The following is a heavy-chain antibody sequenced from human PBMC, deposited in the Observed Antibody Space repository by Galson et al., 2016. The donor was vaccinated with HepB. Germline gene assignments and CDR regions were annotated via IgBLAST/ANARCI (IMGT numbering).Heavy chain of an antibody. V-gene: IGHV3-23*01. Sequence: SLRLSCAASGFTFSRSAMGWVRQAPGKGLECDSAIRGSGGSSTIYYADSAKGRFTVSRDNAKNSLYLQMNSLRDDDTAVYYCAEPFLSSGLYYFDYWGRGTLVTVSS. D-gene: IGHD6-19*01. J-gene: IGHJ4*02. CDR2: IRGSGGSSTI. CDR3: AEPFLSSGLYYFDY. CDR1: GFTFSRSA.